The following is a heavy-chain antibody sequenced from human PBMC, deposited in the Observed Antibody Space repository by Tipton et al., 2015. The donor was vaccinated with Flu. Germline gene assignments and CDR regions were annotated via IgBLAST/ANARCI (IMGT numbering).Heavy chain of an antibody. V-gene: IGHV4-39*07. J-gene: IGHJ2*01. CDR2: IYYSGST. Sequence: TLSLTCTVSGGSISSSSYYWGWIRQPPGKGLEWIGSIYYSGSTYYNPSLKSRVTISVDTSKNQFSLKLSSVTAADTAVYYCARWDYYGTSGYGDWYIDLWGRGTLVTVSS. D-gene: IGHD3-22*01. CDR1: GGSISSSSYY. CDR3: ARWDYYGTSGYGDWYIDL.